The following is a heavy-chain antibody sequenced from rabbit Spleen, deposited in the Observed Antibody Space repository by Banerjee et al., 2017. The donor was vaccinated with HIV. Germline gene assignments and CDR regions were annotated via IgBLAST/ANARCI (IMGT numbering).Heavy chain of an antibody. CDR3: ARGSVTDDSFDL. CDR2: IYIASGST. CDR1: EFSFSNNVY. V-gene: IGHV1S45*01. J-gene: IGHJ4*01. D-gene: IGHD1-1*01. Sequence: EQLEESGGGLVKPEASLTLTCTASEFSFSNNVYMCWVRQAPGKGLEWIACIYIASGSTYYASWAKGRFTISKTSSTTVTLQMTSLTAADTATYFCARGSVTDDSFDLWGPGTLVTVS.